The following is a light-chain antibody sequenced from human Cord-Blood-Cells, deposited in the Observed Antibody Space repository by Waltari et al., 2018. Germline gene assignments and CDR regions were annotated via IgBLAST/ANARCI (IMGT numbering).Light chain of an antibody. J-gene: IGKJ1*01. CDR2: KAS. V-gene: IGKV1-5*03. CDR3: QQYNSYWT. Sequence: DLQMTQSPSTLSASVGDRVTLTCRAMQSISSWLAWYQQKPGKAPNLLIYKASSLESGVPSRFSCSGSGTEFTLTISSLQPDDFATYYCQQYNSYWTFGQGTKVEIK. CDR1: QSISSW.